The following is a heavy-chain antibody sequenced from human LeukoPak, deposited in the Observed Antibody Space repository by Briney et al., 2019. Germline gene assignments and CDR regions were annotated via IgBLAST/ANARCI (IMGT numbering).Heavy chain of an antibody. V-gene: IGHV3-74*01. D-gene: IGHD7-27*01. CDR2: IKSDGSST. CDR3: ARGHWGLDY. Sequence: GGSLRLSCAASGFTFSSYWMHWVRQAPGKGLVWVSRIKSDGSSTSYADSVRGRFTISRDNAESSVYLQMNSLSAEDTAVYYCARGHWGLDYWGRGTLVTVSS. J-gene: IGHJ4*02. CDR1: GFTFSSYW.